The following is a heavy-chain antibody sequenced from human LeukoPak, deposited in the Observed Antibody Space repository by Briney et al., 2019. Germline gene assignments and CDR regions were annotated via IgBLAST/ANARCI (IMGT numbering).Heavy chain of an antibody. Sequence: PSETLSLTCAVSGGSISSGGYSWSWIRQPPGKGLEWIGYIYHSGSTYYNPSLKSRVTISVDRSKNQFSLKLSSVTAADTAVYYCARAPPRILGYYFDYWGQGTLVTVSS. CDR1: GGSISSGGYS. CDR3: ARAPPRILGYYFDY. D-gene: IGHD2-15*01. J-gene: IGHJ4*02. CDR2: IYHSGST. V-gene: IGHV4-30-2*01.